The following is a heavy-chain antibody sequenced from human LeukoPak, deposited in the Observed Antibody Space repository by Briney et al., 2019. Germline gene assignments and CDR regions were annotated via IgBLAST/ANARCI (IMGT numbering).Heavy chain of an antibody. CDR3: AKSPYYYDSSGYFAL. J-gene: IGHJ5*02. CDR2: ISWNSGSI. V-gene: IGHV3-9*01. CDR1: GFTFDDYA. Sequence: PGRSLRLSCAVSGFTFDDYAMHWVRQAPGKGLEWVSGISWNSGSIGYADSVKGRFTISRDNAKNSLYLQMNSLRAEDTALYYCAKSPYYYDSSGYFALWGQGTLVTVSS. D-gene: IGHD3-22*01.